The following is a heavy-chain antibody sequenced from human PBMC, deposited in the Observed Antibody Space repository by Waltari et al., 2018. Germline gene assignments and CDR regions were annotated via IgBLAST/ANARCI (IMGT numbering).Heavy chain of an antibody. Sequence: QVQLVQSGAEVKKPGASVKVSCKASGYTFTSYDINWVRQATGQGLEWMGWMNPNSGNTGYAQKLQCKVTMTRNTSISTAYMERSSLRSEDTAVYYCARARTYYYGSGSYQVGGWFDPWGQGTLVTVSS. D-gene: IGHD3-10*01. CDR1: GYTFTSYD. CDR2: MNPNSGNT. J-gene: IGHJ5*02. V-gene: IGHV1-8*01. CDR3: ARARTYYYGSGSYQVGGWFDP.